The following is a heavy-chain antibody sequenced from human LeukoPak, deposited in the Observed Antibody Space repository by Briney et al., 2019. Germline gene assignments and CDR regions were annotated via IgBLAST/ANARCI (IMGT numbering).Heavy chain of an antibody. Sequence: GGSLRLSCAASGSTFSDYYMSWIRQAPGKGLEWVSYISSSGSTIYYADSVKGRFTISRDNAKNSLYLQMNSLRAEDTAVYYCARDRTYSSGWFQTYYYYYMDVWGKGTTVTVSS. J-gene: IGHJ6*03. D-gene: IGHD6-19*01. CDR2: ISSSGSTI. V-gene: IGHV3-11*04. CDR1: GSTFSDYY. CDR3: ARDRTYSSGWFQTYYYYYMDV.